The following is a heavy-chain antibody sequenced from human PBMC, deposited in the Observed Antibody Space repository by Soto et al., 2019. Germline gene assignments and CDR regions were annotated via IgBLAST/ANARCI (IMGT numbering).Heavy chain of an antibody. CDR1: GFTFSSYT. V-gene: IGHV3-21*06. J-gene: IGHJ6*02. CDR2: IDGGSVYI. CDR3: AREGPGRGLDV. Sequence: VGSLRLSGAASGFTFSSYTMNWVRQAPGKGLEWVSSIDGGSVYIYYADSVKGRFTISRDNAKSSLSLQINSLRVEDTAVYYCAREGPGRGLDVWGQGTTVTVSS. D-gene: IGHD3-10*01.